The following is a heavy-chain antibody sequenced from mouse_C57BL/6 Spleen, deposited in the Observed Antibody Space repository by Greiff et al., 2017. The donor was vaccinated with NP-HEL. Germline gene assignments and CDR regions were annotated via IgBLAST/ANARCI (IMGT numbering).Heavy chain of an antibody. Sequence: QVQLKQPGAELVKPGASVKMSCKASGYTFTSYWITWVKQRPGQGLEWIGDIYPGSGSTNYNEKFQSKATLTVDTSSSTAYMQLSSLTSEDSAVYYCARSRGYFDYWGQGTTLTVSS. V-gene: IGHV1-55*01. J-gene: IGHJ2*01. CDR2: IYPGSGST. CDR1: GYTFTSYW. CDR3: ARSRGYFDY.